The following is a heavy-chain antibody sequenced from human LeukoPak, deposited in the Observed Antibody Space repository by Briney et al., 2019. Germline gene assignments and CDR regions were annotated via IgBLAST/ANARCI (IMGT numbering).Heavy chain of an antibody. J-gene: IGHJ4*02. Sequence: PGGSLRLSCVASGFSLSSYSRNWVRQAPGKGLEWISFIHSSGGIIFYAESVKGRFTISRDNAKNSLFLQMNSLRAEDTAVYYCARRVPNEVITDYFDYWGPGTLVTVSS. CDR1: GFSLSSYS. V-gene: IGHV3-48*04. CDR2: IHSSGGII. D-gene: IGHD3-16*01. CDR3: ARRVPNEVITDYFDY.